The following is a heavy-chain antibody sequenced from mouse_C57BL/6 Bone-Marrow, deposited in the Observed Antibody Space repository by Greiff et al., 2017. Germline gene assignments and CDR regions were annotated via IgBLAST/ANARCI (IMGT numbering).Heavy chain of an antibody. D-gene: IGHD2-1*01. CDR2: INPNNGGT. CDR1: GYTFTDYN. Sequence: SGPELVKPGASVQIPCKASGYTFTDYNMDWVKQSHGKSLEWLGDINPNNGGTIYNQTSKGKATLTVAKSSSTAYMGLRILTSEDTAVYYCARHYYGNYGYVDVWGTGTTVTGSS. J-gene: IGHJ1*03. V-gene: IGHV1-18*01. CDR3: ARHYYGNYGYVDV.